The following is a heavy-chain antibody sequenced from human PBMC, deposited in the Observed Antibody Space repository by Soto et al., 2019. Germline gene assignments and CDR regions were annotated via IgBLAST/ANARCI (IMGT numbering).Heavy chain of an antibody. D-gene: IGHD3-22*01. V-gene: IGHV2-5*02. CDR3: ARYFYESSDYSPWDYGMDV. CDR1: GFSLSTSGVG. J-gene: IGHJ6*02. CDR2: IYWDDDK. Sequence: QLTLKASGTALMKPTQTLTLTCTLSGFSLSTSGVGVGWIRHTPEKALEWLALIYWDDDKRYSPSLKSRLTITKDTSKNQVVLTMTNMDPVDTATYYCARYFYESSDYSPWDYGMDVWGHGTKVTVSS.